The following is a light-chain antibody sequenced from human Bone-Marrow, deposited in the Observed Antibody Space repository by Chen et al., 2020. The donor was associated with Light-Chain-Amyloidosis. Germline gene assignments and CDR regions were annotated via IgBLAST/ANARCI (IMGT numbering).Light chain of an antibody. Sequence: DIVMTQSPLSLPVTPGEPASISCRSSQSLLHSNGYNYLDWYLQKTGQSPQLLIYLGSNRASGVPDRFSGSGSGTDFTLKISRVEAEDVGVYYCMQALQTHPFTFGGGTKVEIK. CDR3: MQALQTHPFT. CDR1: QSLLHSNGYNY. V-gene: IGKV2-28*01. J-gene: IGKJ4*01. CDR2: LGS.